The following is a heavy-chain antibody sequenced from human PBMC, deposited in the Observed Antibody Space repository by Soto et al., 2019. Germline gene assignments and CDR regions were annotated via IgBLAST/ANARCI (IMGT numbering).Heavy chain of an antibody. CDR3: ARVDTAMVTNYYYGMDV. J-gene: IGHJ6*02. Sequence: QVQLVQSGAEVKKPGASVKVSCKASGYTFTSYGISWVRQAPGQGLAWMGWISAYNGNTNYAQKLQGRVTMTTDTSTSTAYMELRSLRSDDTAVYYCARVDTAMVTNYYYGMDVWGQGTTVTVSS. CDR2: ISAYNGNT. V-gene: IGHV1-18*04. D-gene: IGHD5-18*01. CDR1: GYTFTSYG.